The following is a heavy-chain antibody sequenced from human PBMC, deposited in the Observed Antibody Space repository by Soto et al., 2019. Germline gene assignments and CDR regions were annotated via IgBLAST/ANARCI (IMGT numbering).Heavy chain of an antibody. Sequence: EVQLLESGGGLVQPGRSLRLSCAASGFTFGSYAMTWVRQAPGKGLEWVSTISGSGGSTYYADAVKGRFTIFRDNSKNTLSVEMNSLRAEDTAVYYCAKDRGHNSETFDIWGQGTMVIVSS. CDR3: AKDRGHNSETFDI. CDR2: ISGSGGST. V-gene: IGHV3-23*01. D-gene: IGHD1-26*01. CDR1: GFTFGSYA. J-gene: IGHJ3*02.